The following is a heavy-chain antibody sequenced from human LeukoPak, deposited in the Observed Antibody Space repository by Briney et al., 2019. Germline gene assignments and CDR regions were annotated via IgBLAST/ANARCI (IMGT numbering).Heavy chain of an antibody. J-gene: IGHJ4*02. CDR2: IRHDGSIK. CDR1: GFIFSTYG. Sequence: QPGVSLRLSCAASGFIFSTYGMYWVRQDPGKGLEWVAFIRHDGSIKNYADSVKGRSTISRDNSKNTLYLQMNSLRAEDTAVYYCAKDSLADIDYWGQGTLVTVSS. CDR3: AKDSLADIDY. D-gene: IGHD3-16*01. V-gene: IGHV3-30*02.